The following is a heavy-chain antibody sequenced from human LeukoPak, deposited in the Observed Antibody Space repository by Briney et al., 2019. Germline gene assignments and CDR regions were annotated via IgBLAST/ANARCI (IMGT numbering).Heavy chain of an antibody. Sequence: PGGSLRLSCAASGFSFSSSELNWVRQAPGTGLEWLSFINSVYTIYYADSVKGRFTISRDNARNSLYLQMNSLRVEDTAVYYCVSGAAMDVWGQGTTVTVSS. V-gene: IGHV3-48*03. CDR1: GFSFSSSE. D-gene: IGHD3-10*01. J-gene: IGHJ6*02. CDR2: INSVYTI. CDR3: VSGAAMDV.